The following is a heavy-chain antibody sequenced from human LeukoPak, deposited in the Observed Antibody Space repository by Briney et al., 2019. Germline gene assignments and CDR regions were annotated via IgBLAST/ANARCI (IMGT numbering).Heavy chain of an antibody. CDR2: ISPSGGST. J-gene: IGHJ4*02. Sequence: ASVKVSCKASGYTFTNYYIHWVRQAPGQGLEWMGMISPSGGSTSYPQKFQGRVTLTRDTSTSTVYMELSSLRSEDTALYFCARDGVAGTYFFDYWAREPWSPSPQ. V-gene: IGHV1-46*01. CDR1: GYTFTNYY. D-gene: IGHD6-19*01. CDR3: ARDGVAGTYFFDY.